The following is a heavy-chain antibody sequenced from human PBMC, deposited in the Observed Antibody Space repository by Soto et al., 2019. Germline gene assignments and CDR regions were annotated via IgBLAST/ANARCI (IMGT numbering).Heavy chain of an antibody. CDR2: IYHTGIT. V-gene: IGHV4-4*02. Sequence: PSETLSLTCAVSCFSISNNNWWTWVRQPPGKGLEWVGDIYHTGITNYSPSLKSRVTISVDNSKNQFSLRLTSVTAADTAVYYCARLSSSGLYYYFGMDVWGQGTTVTVSS. J-gene: IGHJ6*02. CDR1: CFSISNNNW. CDR3: ARLSSSGLYYYFGMDV. D-gene: IGHD6-13*01.